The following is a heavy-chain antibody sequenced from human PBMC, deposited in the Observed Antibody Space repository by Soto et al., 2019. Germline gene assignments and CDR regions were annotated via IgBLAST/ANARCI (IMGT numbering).Heavy chain of an antibody. Sequence: VESLKISCNTSGYTFTDYWIGWVRQMPGKGLEWVGIIYPGDSDTRYNPSFRGLVTISADTSISTAYLKWSSLKASDSAMYYCAKYNCDAGTCDAVMGWYNYAMYAWGQGTTVTV. CDR1: GYTFTDYW. V-gene: IGHV5-51*01. D-gene: IGHD1-1*01. J-gene: IGHJ6*02. CDR2: IYPGDSDT. CDR3: AKYNCDAGTCDAVMGWYNYAMYA.